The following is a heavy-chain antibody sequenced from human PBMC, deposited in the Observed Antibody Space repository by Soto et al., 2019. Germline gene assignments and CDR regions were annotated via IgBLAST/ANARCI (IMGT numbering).Heavy chain of an antibody. V-gene: IGHV3-15*07. CDR2: IKSRAAGGTT. J-gene: IGHJ4*02. Sequence: EVQLVESGGDLVKPGESLRLSCAVSGLTFSRAWMSWVRQAPGKGLEWVGRIKSRAAGGTTDYVAPVKGRFTISRDDSKSTGYLQMNSLKTEDTAVYFCTADLPGGYSDYFDYWGQGTLVTVSS. CDR1: GLTFSRAW. D-gene: IGHD3-22*01. CDR3: TADLPGGYSDYFDY.